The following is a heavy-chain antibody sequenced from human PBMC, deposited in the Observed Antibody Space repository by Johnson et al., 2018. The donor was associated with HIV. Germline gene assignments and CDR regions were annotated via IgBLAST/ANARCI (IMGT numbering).Heavy chain of an antibody. J-gene: IGHJ3*02. CDR2: IRYDGSNK. CDR1: GFTFSSYG. Sequence: QMLLVESGGGLVQPGRSLRLSCAASGFTFSSYGMHWVRQAPGKGLEWVAFIRYDGSNKYYADSVKGRFTISRDNSKNTLYLQMKSLRAEDTAVYYCAKEEEDAFDIWGQGTMVTVSS. V-gene: IGHV3-30*02. CDR3: AKEEEDAFDI.